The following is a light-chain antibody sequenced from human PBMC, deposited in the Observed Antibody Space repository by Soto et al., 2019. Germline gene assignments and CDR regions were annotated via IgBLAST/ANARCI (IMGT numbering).Light chain of an antibody. V-gene: IGKV1-39*01. CDR2: LAS. J-gene: IGKJ2*01. CDR1: ERINSY. Sequence: IQLTQSPSSLSASVGDRVTITCRASERINSYLNWYKQKPGKAPKLMIYLASSLQTGVPSRFGGSRSGTDFTLTISSLQPEDFATYYCQQSYTMPYTFGQGTKLEI. CDR3: QQSYTMPYT.